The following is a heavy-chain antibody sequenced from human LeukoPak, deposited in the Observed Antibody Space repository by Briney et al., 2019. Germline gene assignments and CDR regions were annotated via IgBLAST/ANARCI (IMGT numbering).Heavy chain of an antibody. CDR2: IYYSGST. Sequence: PSETLSLTCTVSGGSISSGGYYWSWIRQHPGKGLEWIGYIYYSGSTYYNPSLKSRVTISVDTSKNQFSLKLSSVTAADTAVYYCARQNLLWFGELLLNWGQGTLVTVSS. J-gene: IGHJ4*02. CDR3: ARQNLLWFGELLLN. V-gene: IGHV4-39*01. CDR1: GGSISSGGYY. D-gene: IGHD3-10*01.